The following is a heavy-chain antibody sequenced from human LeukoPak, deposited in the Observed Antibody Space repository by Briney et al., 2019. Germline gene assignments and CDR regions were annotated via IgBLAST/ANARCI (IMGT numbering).Heavy chain of an antibody. CDR3: ATVKWELLHPDY. CDR1: GYTLTELS. Sequence: ASVKVSCKVSGYTLTELSMHWVRQAPGKGLEGMGGFDPEDGETIYAQKFQGRVTMTEDTSTDTAYMELSSLRSEDTAVYYCATVKWELLHPDYWSQGTLVTVSS. CDR2: FDPEDGET. V-gene: IGHV1-24*01. D-gene: IGHD1-26*01. J-gene: IGHJ4*02.